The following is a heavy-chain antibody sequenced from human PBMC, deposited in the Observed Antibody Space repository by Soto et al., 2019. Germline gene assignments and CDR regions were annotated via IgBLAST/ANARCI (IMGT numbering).Heavy chain of an antibody. CDR3: ARVAGLRDGYAMSASDI. J-gene: IGHJ3*02. CDR1: GVSVSSGSHY. D-gene: IGHD5-12*01. V-gene: IGHV4-61*01. CDR2: VYHTGST. Sequence: PSETLSLTCTVSGVSVSSGSHYWSWIRQPPGKGLEWIGYVYHTGSTKYNPSLKSRIAISVDTSKNQFSLRLTSVTAADTAVYYCARVAGLRDGYAMSASDIWGQGTMVT.